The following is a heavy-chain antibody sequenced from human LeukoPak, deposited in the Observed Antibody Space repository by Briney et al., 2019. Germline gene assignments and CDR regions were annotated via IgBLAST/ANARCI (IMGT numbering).Heavy chain of an antibody. Sequence: GGSLRLSCAASGFTFSSYAMSWVRQAPGKGLEWVSAISGSGGSTYYADSAKGRFTISRDNSKNTLYLQMNSLRAEDTAVYYCTRPSYCSSTSCYLYFDYWGQGTLVTVSS. CDR1: GFTFSSYA. J-gene: IGHJ4*02. D-gene: IGHD2-2*01. V-gene: IGHV3-23*01. CDR2: ISGSGGST. CDR3: TRPSYCSSTSCYLYFDY.